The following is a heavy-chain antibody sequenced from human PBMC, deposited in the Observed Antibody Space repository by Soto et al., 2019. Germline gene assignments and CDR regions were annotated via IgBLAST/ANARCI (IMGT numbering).Heavy chain of an antibody. Sequence: SVKVSCKASGCTFSSYTISWVRQAPGQGLEWMGRIIPILGIANYAQKFQGRVTITADKSTSTAYMELSSLRSEDTAVYYCARDREYYGSGSYYNYYYYMDVWGKGTTVTVS. CDR3: ARDREYYGSGSYYNYYYYMDV. J-gene: IGHJ6*03. D-gene: IGHD3-10*01. CDR1: GCTFSSYT. CDR2: IIPILGIA. V-gene: IGHV1-69*04.